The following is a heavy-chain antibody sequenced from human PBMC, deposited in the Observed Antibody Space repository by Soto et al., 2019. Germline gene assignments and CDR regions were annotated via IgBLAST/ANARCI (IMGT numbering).Heavy chain of an antibody. Sequence: QVQLVQSGAEVKKPGASVKVSCKASGYTFTSYDINWVRQATGQGLEWMGWMNPNSGNTGYAQKFQGRVTMTRNTSISTAYMELSSLRSEDTAVYYCARDEDYDYVWGSYRPPMDVWGQGTTVTVSS. CDR2: MNPNSGNT. CDR1: GYTFTSYD. V-gene: IGHV1-8*01. CDR3: ARDEDYDYVWGSYRPPMDV. D-gene: IGHD3-16*02. J-gene: IGHJ6*02.